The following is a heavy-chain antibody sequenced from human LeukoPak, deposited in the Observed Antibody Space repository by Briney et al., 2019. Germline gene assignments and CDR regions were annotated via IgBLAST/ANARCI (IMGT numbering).Heavy chain of an antibody. V-gene: IGHV3-23*01. CDR2: FRGSGGSA. Sequence: AGGSLRLSCAASGFTFSSYTMNWVRQAPGKGLEWVSGFRGSGGSAYYADSVKGRFTISRDNSKNTVYLQMNSLRAEDTAVYYCAKVSLDYWGQGTLVTVSS. J-gene: IGHJ4*02. CDR3: AKVSLDY. CDR1: GFTFSSYT.